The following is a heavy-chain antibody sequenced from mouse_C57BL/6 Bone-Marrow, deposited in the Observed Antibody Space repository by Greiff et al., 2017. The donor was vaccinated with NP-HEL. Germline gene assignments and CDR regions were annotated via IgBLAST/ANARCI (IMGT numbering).Heavy chain of an antibody. CDR2: IYPRSGNT. V-gene: IGHV1-81*01. CDR3: ASLYYYGSSWYFDV. Sequence: QVQLQQSGAELARPGASVKLSCKASGYTFTSSGISWVKQRTGQGLGWIGEIYPRSGNTYYNEKFKGKATLTADKSSSTAYMELRSLTSEDSAVYLCASLYYYGSSWYFDVWGTGTTVTVSS. J-gene: IGHJ1*03. D-gene: IGHD1-1*01. CDR1: GYTFTSSG.